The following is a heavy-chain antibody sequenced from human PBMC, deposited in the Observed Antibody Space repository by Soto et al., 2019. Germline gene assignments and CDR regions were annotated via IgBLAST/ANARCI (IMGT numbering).Heavy chain of an antibody. V-gene: IGHV3-23*01. D-gene: IGHD5-18*01. CDR2: ISASGGNT. J-gene: IGHJ5*02. CDR1: GFTLSSNA. Sequence: LRLSCAAPGFTLSSNAMSWVRQAPGKGLEWVSGISASGGNTYYADSVKGRFTISRDNSKNTLYLQMNSLTAEDTAVYYCARDLGYVSGSFLSWGQGTPVTVSS. CDR3: ARDLGYVSGSFLS.